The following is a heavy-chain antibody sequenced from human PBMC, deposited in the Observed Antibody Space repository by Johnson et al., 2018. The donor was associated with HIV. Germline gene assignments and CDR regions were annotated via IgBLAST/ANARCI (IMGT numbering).Heavy chain of an antibody. J-gene: IGHJ3*02. D-gene: IGHD3-22*01. V-gene: IGHV3-33*06. CDR2: IWYDGGNK. Sequence: VQLLESGGGVVQPGRSLRLSCAASGFTFSSYGMHWVRQAPGKGLEWVAVIWYDGGNKYYADSVKGRFTISRDNSENTLYLQMNSVRAEDTAVYYCAKDGLIEPYYYDSSGARLGAFDIWGQGTMVTVSS. CDR3: AKDGLIEPYYYDSSGARLGAFDI. CDR1: GFTFSSYG.